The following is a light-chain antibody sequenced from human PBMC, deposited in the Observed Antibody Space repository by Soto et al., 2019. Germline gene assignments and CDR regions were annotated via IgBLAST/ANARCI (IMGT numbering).Light chain of an antibody. Sequence: DIQETQSPSSLYASVGDSFTITCRKSQRIGNFLNWYQQRQRRAPHLLIYSASTLQSGVPSRFNAGGSGTDFTLTITSLQPEDYATYYCQLSYNAWTFGQGTKVDIK. CDR2: SAS. J-gene: IGKJ1*01. CDR1: QRIGNF. V-gene: IGKV1-39*01. CDR3: QLSYNAWT.